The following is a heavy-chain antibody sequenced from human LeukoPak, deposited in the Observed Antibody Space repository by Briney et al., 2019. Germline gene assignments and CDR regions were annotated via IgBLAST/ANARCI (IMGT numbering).Heavy chain of an antibody. J-gene: IGHJ5*02. CDR2: INHSGST. V-gene: IGHV4-34*01. CDR1: GGSISSNY. CDR3: ASVRLMVTFGGVIVP. D-gene: IGHD3-16*01. Sequence: PSETLSLTCTVSGGSISSNYWSWIRQPPGKGLEWIGEINHSGSTNCNPSLKSRVTISVDTSKNQFSLKLSSVTAADTAVYYCASVRLMVTFGGVIVPWGQGTLVTVSS.